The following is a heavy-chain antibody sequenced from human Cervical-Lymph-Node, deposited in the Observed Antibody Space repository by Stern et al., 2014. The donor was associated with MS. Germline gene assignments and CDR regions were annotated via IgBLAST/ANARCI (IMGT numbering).Heavy chain of an antibody. D-gene: IGHD3/OR15-3a*01. J-gene: IGHJ4*02. CDR3: ASGTGSKRPTGNY. CDR2: INPSGDGA. Sequence: QLVQSGAEVKKPGASVKVSCKASGYTFTSHYMHWVRQAPGQGLEWVGIINPSGDGASYAQKFQGRLTMTRDTSTSTVYMELSSLRSEDTAVYYCASGTGSKRPTGNYWGQGTLVTVSS. V-gene: IGHV1-46*01. CDR1: GYTFTSHY.